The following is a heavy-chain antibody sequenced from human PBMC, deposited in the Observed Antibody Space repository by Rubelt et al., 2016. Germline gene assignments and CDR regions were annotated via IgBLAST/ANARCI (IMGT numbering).Heavy chain of an antibody. CDR2: ISSTSDYI. CDR3: ARGPGRYCGGDCYHDYYYGMDV. J-gene: IGHJ6*02. Sequence: GKGLEWVSSISSTSDYIYYADSVKGRFTISRDNAKNSLYLQINSLRAEDTAVYYCARGPGRYCGGDCYHDYYYGMDVWGQGTTVTVSS. V-gene: IGHV3-21*04. D-gene: IGHD2-21*02.